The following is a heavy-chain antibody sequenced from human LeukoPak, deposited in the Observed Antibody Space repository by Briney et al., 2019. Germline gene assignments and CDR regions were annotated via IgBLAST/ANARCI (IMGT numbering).Heavy chain of an antibody. D-gene: IGHD4-17*01. CDR2: IYSSGST. CDR3: AREPNDFGDYGAFDI. CDR1: GGSISSYY. V-gene: IGHV4-4*07. J-gene: IGHJ3*02. Sequence: SETLSLTCTVSGGSISSYYWSWIRQPAGKGLEWIGRIYSSGSTNYDPSLRSRVTMSVDTSKNQFSLKLSSVTAADTAVYYCAREPNDFGDYGAFDIWGQGTLVTVSS.